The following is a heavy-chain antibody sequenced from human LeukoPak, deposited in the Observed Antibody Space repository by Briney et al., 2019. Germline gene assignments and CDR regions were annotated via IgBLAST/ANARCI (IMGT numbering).Heavy chain of an antibody. CDR3: ARGRQGNRSGGSCYSAPDGMDV. CDR2: ISAYNGNT. D-gene: IGHD2-15*01. J-gene: IGHJ6*02. CDR1: GYTFTSYG. Sequence: ASVKVSCKASGYTFTSYGISWVRQAPGQGLEWMGWISAYNGNTNYAQKLQGRVTMTTDTSTSTAYMELRSLRSDDTAVYYCARGRQGNRSGGSCYSAPDGMDVWGQGTTVTVSS. V-gene: IGHV1-18*01.